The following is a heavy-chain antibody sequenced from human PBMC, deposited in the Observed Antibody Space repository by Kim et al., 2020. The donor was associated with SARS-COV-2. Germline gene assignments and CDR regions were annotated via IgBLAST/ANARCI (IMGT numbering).Heavy chain of an antibody. CDR3: ARVKVVVGRGVFDI. J-gene: IGHJ3*02. Sequence: AQKLQGRVTMTTDTSTSTAYMELRSLRSDDTAVYYCARVKVVVGRGVFDIWGQGTMVTVSS. V-gene: IGHV1-18*01. D-gene: IGHD3-22*01.